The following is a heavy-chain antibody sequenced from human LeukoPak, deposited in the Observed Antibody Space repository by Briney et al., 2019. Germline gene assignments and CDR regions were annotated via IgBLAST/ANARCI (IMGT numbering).Heavy chain of an antibody. D-gene: IGHD2-8*02. J-gene: IGHJ4*02. Sequence: GGSLRLSCAASGFTFSNYPMHWVRQAPGKGLEWVTMISHDESRKFYAVSVKGRFTISRDTSKNTLYLQMNSLRAEDTAVYYCARDGEGVLGFDYWGQGTLVTVSS. CDR2: ISHDESRK. CDR1: GFTFSNYP. CDR3: ARDGEGVLGFDY. V-gene: IGHV3-30-3*01.